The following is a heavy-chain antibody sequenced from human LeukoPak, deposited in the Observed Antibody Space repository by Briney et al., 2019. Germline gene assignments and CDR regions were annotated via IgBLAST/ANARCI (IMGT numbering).Heavy chain of an antibody. J-gene: IGHJ4*02. V-gene: IGHV3-30*18. CDR2: ISYDGSNK. CDR1: GFTFSSYG. CDR3: AKDSGDYYDSSGYPTFADY. D-gene: IGHD3-22*01. Sequence: PGGSLRLSCAASGFTFSSYGMHWVRQAPGKGLEWVAVISYDGSNKYYADSVKGRFTISRDNSKNTLYLQMNSLRAEDTAVYYCAKDSGDYYDSSGYPTFADYWGQGTLVTVSS.